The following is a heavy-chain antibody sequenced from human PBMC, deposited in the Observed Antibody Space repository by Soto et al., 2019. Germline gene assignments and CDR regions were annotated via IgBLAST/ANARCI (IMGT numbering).Heavy chain of an antibody. CDR3: ARESKKWPDF. Sequence: QVQLVQSGGEVKKPGASVTVSCKASGYSFSSYTINWVRQAHGQGLEWLGWIRAYNGNTKYVEKLQGRVTMTTDTSTSTAYMELRNLRSDDTAVYYCARESKKWPDFWGPGTLVTVSS. CDR1: GYSFSSYT. J-gene: IGHJ4*02. V-gene: IGHV1-18*04. D-gene: IGHD5-12*01. CDR2: IRAYNGNT.